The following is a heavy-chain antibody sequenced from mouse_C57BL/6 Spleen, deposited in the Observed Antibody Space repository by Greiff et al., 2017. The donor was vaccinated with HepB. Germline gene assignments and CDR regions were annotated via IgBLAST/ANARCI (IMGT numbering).Heavy chain of an antibody. D-gene: IGHD2-1*01. CDR2: ISYDGSN. J-gene: IGHJ1*03. CDR3: ARGKSLGYFDV. CDR1: GYSITSGYY. V-gene: IGHV3-6*01. Sequence: DVKLQESGPGLVKPSQSLSLTCSVTGYSITSGYYWNWIRQFPGNKLEWMGYISYDGSNNYNPSLKNRISITRDTSKNQFFLKLNSVTTEDTATYYCARGKSLGYFDVWGTGTTVTVSS.